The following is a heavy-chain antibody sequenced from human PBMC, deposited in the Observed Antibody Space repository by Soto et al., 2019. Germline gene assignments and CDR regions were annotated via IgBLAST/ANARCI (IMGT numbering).Heavy chain of an antibody. D-gene: IGHD2-21*02. CDR2: IHHSGRT. Sequence: QVQLQESGPGLVKPSGTLSLTCAVSGDSISSDKWWSWVRQPPGKGLEWIGEIHHSGRTNYNPSLKSRVTILVEKTKNQVSLELSSMTAADPAVDSCARGGDWQFDYWGQGTLVTVSS. CDR3: ARGGDWQFDY. V-gene: IGHV4-4*02. CDR1: GDSISSDKW. J-gene: IGHJ4*02.